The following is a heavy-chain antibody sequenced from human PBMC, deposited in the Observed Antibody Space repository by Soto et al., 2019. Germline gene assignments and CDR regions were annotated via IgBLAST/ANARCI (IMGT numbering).Heavy chain of an antibody. J-gene: IGHJ5*02. CDR1: GGSISSSSYY. CDR2: IYYSGST. D-gene: IGHD1-26*01. Sequence: SETLSLTCTVSGGSISSSSYYWGWIRQPPGKGLEWIGSIYYSGSTYYNPSLKSRVTISVDTSKNQFSLKLSSVTAADTAVYYCASVGATSMIDPWGQGTLVTVSS. V-gene: IGHV4-39*01. CDR3: ASVGATSMIDP.